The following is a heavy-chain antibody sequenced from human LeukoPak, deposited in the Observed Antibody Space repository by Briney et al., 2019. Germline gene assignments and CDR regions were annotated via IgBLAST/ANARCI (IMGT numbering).Heavy chain of an antibody. CDR2: IYTSGST. Sequence: PSETLSLTCTVSGGSISSSSYYWGWIRQPAGKGLEWIGRIYTSGSTNYNPSLKSRVTISVDTSKNQFSLKLNSVTAADTAVYYCAREKVVAYNWFDPWGQGTLVTVSS. V-gene: IGHV4-61*02. J-gene: IGHJ5*02. D-gene: IGHD2-15*01. CDR3: AREKVVAYNWFDP. CDR1: GGSISSSSYY.